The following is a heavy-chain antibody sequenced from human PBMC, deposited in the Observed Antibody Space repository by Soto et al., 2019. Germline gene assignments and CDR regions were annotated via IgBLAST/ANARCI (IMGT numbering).Heavy chain of an antibody. Sequence: SGPTLVSPTQTLTLTCTFSGFSLSTSGVGVGWIRQPPGKALGWLALIYWDDDKRYSPSLKSRLTITNDTSKNQVVLTMTNMVPVDIATFFFVHRAFYGSWSYYYHNWFAPWGQGTLVTVSS. CDR2: IYWDDDK. CDR1: GFSLSTSGVG. D-gene: IGHD3-10*01. V-gene: IGHV2-5*02. J-gene: IGHJ5*02. CDR3: VHRAFYGSWSYYYHNWFAP.